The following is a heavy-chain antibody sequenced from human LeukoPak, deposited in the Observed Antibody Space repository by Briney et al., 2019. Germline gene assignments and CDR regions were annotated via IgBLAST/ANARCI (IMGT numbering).Heavy chain of an antibody. CDR3: AGLRGVTYPSFVDY. V-gene: IGHV4-59*08. Sequence: SETLSLTCTVSGGSISSYYWSWIRQPPGKGLEWIGYIYYSGSTNYNPSLKSRVTISVDTSKNQFSLKLSSVTAADTAVYCCAGLRGVTYPSFVDYWGQGTLVTVSS. CDR1: GGSISSYY. D-gene: IGHD2-21*02. J-gene: IGHJ4*02. CDR2: IYYSGST.